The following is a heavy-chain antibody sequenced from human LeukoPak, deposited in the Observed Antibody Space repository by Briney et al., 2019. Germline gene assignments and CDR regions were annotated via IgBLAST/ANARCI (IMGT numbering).Heavy chain of an antibody. J-gene: IGHJ4*02. CDR3: ARGLYSSAWSPFDY. Sequence: GGSLRLSCAASGFTFSSYSMNWVRQAPGKGLEWVSSISSSSSYIYYADSVKGRFTISRDNAKNSLWLQMNSLRVEDTAVYYCARGLYSSAWSPFDYWGQGTLVTVSS. V-gene: IGHV3-21*01. CDR1: GFTFSSYS. CDR2: ISSSSSYI. D-gene: IGHD6-19*01.